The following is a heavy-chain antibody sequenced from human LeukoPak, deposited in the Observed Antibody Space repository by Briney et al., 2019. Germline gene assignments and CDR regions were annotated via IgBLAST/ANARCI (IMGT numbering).Heavy chain of an antibody. V-gene: IGHV3-23*01. J-gene: IGHJ5*02. CDR3: SLRAFWFDP. CDR1: GFTFSSYD. D-gene: IGHD2-21*02. CDR2: ISGSGGST. Sequence: GGSLRLSYAASGFTFSSYDMSWVRQAPGKGLEWVSAISGSGGSTYYADSVKGRFTISRDNSKNTLFLQMNSLRAEDTAVYYCSLRAFWFDPWGQGTLVSVSS.